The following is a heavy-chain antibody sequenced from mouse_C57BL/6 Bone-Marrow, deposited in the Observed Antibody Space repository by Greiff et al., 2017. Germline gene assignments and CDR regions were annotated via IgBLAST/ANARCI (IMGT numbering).Heavy chain of an antibody. D-gene: IGHD1-1*01. V-gene: IGHV14-4*01. Sequence: VQLQQSEAELVRPGASVKLSCTASGFNIKDDYMHWVKQRPEQGLEWIGWIDPENGDTEYASKFQGKATITADTSSNTAYLQLSSLTSEDTAVYYCTTGSVDYWGQGTTLTVSS. CDR1: GFNIKDDY. CDR3: TTGSVDY. CDR2: IDPENGDT. J-gene: IGHJ2*01.